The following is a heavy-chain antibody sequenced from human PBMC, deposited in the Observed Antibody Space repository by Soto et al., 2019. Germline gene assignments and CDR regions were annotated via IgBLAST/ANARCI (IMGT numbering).Heavy chain of an antibody. D-gene: IGHD6-13*01. V-gene: IGHV3-23*01. CDR2: ISGSGDRT. J-gene: IGHJ4*02. CDR3: ANWVEGSPVLFDY. CDR1: GFTFYIYA. Sequence: PGGSLRLSCAGSGFTFYIYAMSWVRQAPGKGLEWVSAISGSGDRTYYADSVKGRFTISRDNSKNTLYLQMSNLRADDTAVYYCANWVEGSPVLFDYWGQGTLVTVS.